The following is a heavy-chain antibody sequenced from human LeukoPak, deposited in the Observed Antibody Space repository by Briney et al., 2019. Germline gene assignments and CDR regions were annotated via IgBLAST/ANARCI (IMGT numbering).Heavy chain of an antibody. CDR1: GGSISSYY. J-gene: IGHJ3*02. CDR2: IYYSGST. Sequence: PSETLSLTCTVSGGSISSYYWSWIRQPPGKGLEWIGYIYYSGSTNYNPSLKSRVTISLDTSKNQFSLKLTSVTAADTAVYYCARDRDYGDSGRASDIWGQGTLVTVSS. D-gene: IGHD4-17*01. V-gene: IGHV4-59*01. CDR3: ARDRDYGDSGRASDI.